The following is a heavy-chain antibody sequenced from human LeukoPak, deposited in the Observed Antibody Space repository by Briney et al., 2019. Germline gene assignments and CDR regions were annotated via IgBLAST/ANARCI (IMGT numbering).Heavy chain of an antibody. V-gene: IGHV1-18*01. D-gene: IGHD6-13*01. CDR2: ISAYNGNT. CDR1: GYPFTSYG. CDR3: ARIAAAPNYYMDV. J-gene: IGHJ6*03. Sequence: ASVKVPCNASGYPFTSYGISWVRQAPGKGLEWMGWISAYNGNTNYAQKLQGRVTMTTDTSTSTAYMELRSLRSDDTAVYYCARIAAAPNYYMDVWGKGTTVTVSS.